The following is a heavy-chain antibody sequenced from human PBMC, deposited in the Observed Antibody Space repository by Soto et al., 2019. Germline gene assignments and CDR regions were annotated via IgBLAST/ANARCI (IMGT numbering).Heavy chain of an antibody. D-gene: IGHD6-13*01. J-gene: IGHJ4*02. V-gene: IGHV3-20*04. Sequence: PGGSLRLSCGASGFIFDDFSLSWVRQFPGKGLEWVAGINWDGSNEGYAESVKGRFTISRDNAKNSLYLQMSSLRADDTALYFCARDDRAAGPLSFWGQGTLVTVSS. CDR2: INWDGSNE. CDR1: GFIFDDFS. CDR3: ARDDRAAGPLSF.